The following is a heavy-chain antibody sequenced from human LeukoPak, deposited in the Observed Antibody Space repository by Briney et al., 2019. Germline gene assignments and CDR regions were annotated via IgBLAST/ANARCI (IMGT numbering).Heavy chain of an antibody. Sequence: SETLSLTCTVSGGSISSSSYYWGWIRQPPGKGLEWIGSIYHSGSTYYNPSLKSRVTISVDTSKNQFSLKLSSVTAADTAVYYCARVSLRYFDWSIDYWGQGTLVTVSS. V-gene: IGHV4-39*07. CDR3: ARVSLRYFDWSIDY. CDR2: IYHSGST. J-gene: IGHJ4*02. CDR1: GGSISSSSYY. D-gene: IGHD3-9*01.